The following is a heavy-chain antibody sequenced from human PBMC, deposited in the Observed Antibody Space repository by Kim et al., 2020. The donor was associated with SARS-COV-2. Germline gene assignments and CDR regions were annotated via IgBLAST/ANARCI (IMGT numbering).Heavy chain of an antibody. CDR1: GFTFSSYG. D-gene: IGHD7-27*01. CDR3: AREGALTASAYFDY. V-gene: IGHV3-33*01. J-gene: IGHJ4*02. Sequence: GGSLRLSCAASGFTFSSYGMHWVRQAPGKGLEWVAVIWYDGSNKYYADSVKGRFTISRDNSKNTLYLQMNSLRAEDTAVYYCAREGALTASAYFDYWGQGTLVTVSS. CDR2: IWYDGSNK.